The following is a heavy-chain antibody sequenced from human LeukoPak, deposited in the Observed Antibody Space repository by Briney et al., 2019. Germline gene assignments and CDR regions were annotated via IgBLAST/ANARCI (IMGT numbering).Heavy chain of an antibody. CDR1: GFTFSSYA. D-gene: IGHD1-1*01. V-gene: IGHV3-23*01. Sequence: AGGSLRLSYAASGFTFSSYAMSWVRQAPGKGLEWVSAISGSGGSTYYADSVKGRFTISRDNSKNTLYLQMNSLRAEDTGVYYCVKDANWNHGGGYMDVWGKGTTVTVSS. CDR2: ISGSGGST. J-gene: IGHJ6*03. CDR3: VKDANWNHGGGYMDV.